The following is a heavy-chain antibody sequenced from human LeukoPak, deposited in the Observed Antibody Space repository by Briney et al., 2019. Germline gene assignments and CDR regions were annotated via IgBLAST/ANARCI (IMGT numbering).Heavy chain of an antibody. V-gene: IGHV3-23*01. CDR2: ISGSGRRT. J-gene: IGHJ6*03. CDR1: GFTSSSYA. Sequence: RGSLRLSCADSGFTSSSYAMSWVRQAPRKGVEWVSSISGSGRRTYYANHVKGRFTNSNDNSNNTMYLQMNSLSAEDTDVYNCAREQRSGGENYYHYYMDVWGKGTTVTVSS. CDR3: AREQRSGGENYYHYYMDV. D-gene: IGHD3-16*01.